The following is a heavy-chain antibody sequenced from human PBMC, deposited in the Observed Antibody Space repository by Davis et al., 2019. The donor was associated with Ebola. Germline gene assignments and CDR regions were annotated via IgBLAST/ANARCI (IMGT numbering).Heavy chain of an antibody. Sequence: GESLKISCAASGFTFSGSAMHWVRQASGKGLEWVGRIRSKANSYATAYAVSVKGRFTISRDDSKNTAYLQMNSLKTEDTAVYYCTSTVDTADYWGQGTLVTVSS. CDR3: TSTVDTADY. CDR2: IRSKANSYAT. V-gene: IGHV3-73*01. J-gene: IGHJ4*02. CDR1: GFTFSGSA. D-gene: IGHD5-18*01.